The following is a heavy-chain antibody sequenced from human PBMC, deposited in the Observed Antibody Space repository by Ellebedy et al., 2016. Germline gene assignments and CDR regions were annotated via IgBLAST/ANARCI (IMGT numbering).Heavy chain of an antibody. CDR3: AAGWYVSIDS. CDR2: ISGSGGGT. Sequence: GGSLRLSXVASGVTFSSHAMTWVRQAPGKGLEWVSGISGSGGGTYYADSVKGRFTISRDNSKNTLYLQMNSLRAEDTAVYYCAAGWYVSIDSWGQGTLVTVSS. CDR1: GVTFSSHA. D-gene: IGHD6-19*01. J-gene: IGHJ4*02. V-gene: IGHV3-23*01.